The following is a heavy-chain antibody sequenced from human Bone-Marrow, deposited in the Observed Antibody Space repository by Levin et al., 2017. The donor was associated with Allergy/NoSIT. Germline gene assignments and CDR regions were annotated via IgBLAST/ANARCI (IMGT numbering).Heavy chain of an antibody. Sequence: GGSLRLSCSASGFTFTDAWMTWVRQIPGKGLECVGRIKSKTDGGSTDYAAPVKGRFTISRDDSRSTLYLQMSSLNTEDTGVYYCTTLGSGRKLDYWGQGSLVTVSS. V-gene: IGHV3-15*01. CDR3: TTLGSGRKLDY. J-gene: IGHJ4*02. D-gene: IGHD3-10*01. CDR1: GFTFTDAW. CDR2: IKSKTDGGST.